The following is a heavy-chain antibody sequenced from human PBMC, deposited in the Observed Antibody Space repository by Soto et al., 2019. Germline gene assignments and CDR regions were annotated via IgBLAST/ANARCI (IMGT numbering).Heavy chain of an antibody. Sequence: QLQLQESGPGLVKPSQTLSLTCTVTGGSISTSDYYWSWIRHPPGKGLEWIGYIYYSRSTYYNPSLMSRVTISVDSAMYQCSLELSSVNAADTAVYYCARGDYSNYPFGYCGRGTLVIVS. V-gene: IGHV4-30-4*01. CDR3: ARGDYSNYPFGY. J-gene: IGHJ4*02. D-gene: IGHD4-4*01. CDR2: IYYSRST. CDR1: GGSISTSDYY.